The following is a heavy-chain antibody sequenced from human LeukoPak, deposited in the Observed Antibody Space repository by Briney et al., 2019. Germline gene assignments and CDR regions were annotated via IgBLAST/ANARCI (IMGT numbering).Heavy chain of an antibody. CDR3: AREHQNYYYGMDV. CDR1: GFIFSDYY. J-gene: IGHJ6*02. V-gene: IGHV3-11*04. Sequence: GGSLRLSCAASGFIFSDYYMDWVRQAPGKGLEWVSYISSSGSTISYAESVKGRFTVSRDNARNSVYLQMNSLRAEDTAVYYCAREHQNYYYGMDVWGQGTTVTVSS. CDR2: ISSSGSTI.